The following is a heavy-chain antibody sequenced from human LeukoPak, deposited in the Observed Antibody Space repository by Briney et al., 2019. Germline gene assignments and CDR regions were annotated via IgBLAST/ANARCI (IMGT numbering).Heavy chain of an antibody. D-gene: IGHD4-17*01. J-gene: IGHJ4*02. Sequence: SGPTLVKPTQTLTLTCTFSGFSLIPSGVGVGWISQPPGNALEWLALIYWDDNKLYNPSLRSRLTITKDTSKNQVVLRLTNMDPVDTATYYCAHYGDYRFLYYFDHWGRGALVTVSS. CDR1: GFSLIPSGVG. CDR2: IYWDDNK. CDR3: AHYGDYRFLYYFDH. V-gene: IGHV2-5*02.